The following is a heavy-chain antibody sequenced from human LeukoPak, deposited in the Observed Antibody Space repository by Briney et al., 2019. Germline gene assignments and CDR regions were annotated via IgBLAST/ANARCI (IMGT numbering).Heavy chain of an antibody. V-gene: IGHV3-7*01. CDR2: IKQDGSEK. Sequence: GGSLRLSCAASGFTFSGYWMSWVRQAPGKGLEWVANIKQDGSEKYYVDSVKGRFTISRDNAKNSLYLQMNSLRAEDTAVYYCARAFVVVPAAINHDAFDIWGQGTMVTVSS. CDR3: ARAFVVVPAAINHDAFDI. D-gene: IGHD2-2*01. CDR1: GFTFSGYW. J-gene: IGHJ3*02.